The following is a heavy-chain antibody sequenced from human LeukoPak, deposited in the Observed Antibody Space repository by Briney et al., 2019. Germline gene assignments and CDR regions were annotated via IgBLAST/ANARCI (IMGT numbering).Heavy chain of an antibody. J-gene: IGHJ4*02. CDR2: IFYTGST. CDR1: VGSISSHY. D-gene: IGHD2-2*01. V-gene: IGHV4-59*11. Sequence: PSETLSLTCTVSVGSISSHYWSWIRQPPGKGLEWVGYIFYTGSTSYNPSLKSRVTMSVDTSKNQFSLKLSSVTAADTAVYYCARGVRRLCSSTSCSIYYFDYWGQGTLVTVSS. CDR3: ARGVRRLCSSTSCSIYYFDY.